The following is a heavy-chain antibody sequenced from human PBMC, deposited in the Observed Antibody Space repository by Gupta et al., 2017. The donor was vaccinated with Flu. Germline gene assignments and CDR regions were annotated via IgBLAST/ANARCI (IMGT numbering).Heavy chain of an antibody. J-gene: IGHJ4*02. Sequence: QVQLQESGPGLLTPSETLSLTCTVSGGSINSYYWSWPRQSPGKGLEWIGYIYYNGIRDYNPSLKSRVTISVDTSKNQFSLKLNSVTTADTAVYYCARYGGYYFEYWGQGTLGTVTS. CDR1: GGSINSYY. V-gene: IGHV4-59*01. CDR2: IYYNGIR. D-gene: IGHD5-12*01. CDR3: ARYGGYYFEY.